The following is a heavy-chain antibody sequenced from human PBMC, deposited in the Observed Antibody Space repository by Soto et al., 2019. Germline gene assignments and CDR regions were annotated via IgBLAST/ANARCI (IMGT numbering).Heavy chain of an antibody. D-gene: IGHD3-10*01. J-gene: IGHJ4*02. CDR1: GFSFSIYA. V-gene: IGHV3-23*01. CDR2: ISGSGGIT. CDR3: AKDYTSGSSDF. Sequence: GGSLRLSCVASGFSFSIYAMTWVRQAPGKGLEWVSDISGSGGITNYADSVKGRFTISRDNSKNTLYLQLSSLRAEDTAVYYCAKDYTSGSSDFWGQGTLVTVSS.